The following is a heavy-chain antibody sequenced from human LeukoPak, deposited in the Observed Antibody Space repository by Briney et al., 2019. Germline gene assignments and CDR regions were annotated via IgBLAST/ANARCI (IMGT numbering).Heavy chain of an antibody. Sequence: ASVKVSCKVSGYTLTELSMHWVRQAPGKGLEWMGGFDPEDGETIYAQKFQGRVTMTEDTSSDTAYMELSSLRSEDTAVYYCITPLGYCSSASCRHGMDVWGQGTTVIVS. V-gene: IGHV1-24*01. CDR3: ITPLGYCSSASCRHGMDV. CDR2: FDPEDGET. CDR1: GYTLTELS. D-gene: IGHD2-2*01. J-gene: IGHJ6*02.